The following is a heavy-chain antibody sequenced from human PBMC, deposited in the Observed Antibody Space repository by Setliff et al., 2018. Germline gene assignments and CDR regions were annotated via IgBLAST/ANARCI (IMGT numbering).Heavy chain of an antibody. J-gene: IGHJ4*02. Sequence: GESLKISCKGSGYSFTSYWIGWVRQMPGKGLEWVGIIYPGDSDTRYSPSFQGQVTISADKSISTAYLQWSSLKASDTAMYYCARRRYYDSSGYYYFDYWGQGTLVTVSS. CDR3: ARRRYYDSSGYYYFDY. D-gene: IGHD3-22*01. CDR1: GYSFTSYW. V-gene: IGHV5-51*01. CDR2: IYPGDSDT.